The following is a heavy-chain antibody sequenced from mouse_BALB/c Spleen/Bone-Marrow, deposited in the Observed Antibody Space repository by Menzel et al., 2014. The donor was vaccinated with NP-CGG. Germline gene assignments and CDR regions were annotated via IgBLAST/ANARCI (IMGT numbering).Heavy chain of an antibody. CDR1: GYSFTGYY. V-gene: IGHV1S34*01. D-gene: IGHD2-3*01. CDR2: ISCYNGAT. J-gene: IGHJ2*01. Sequence: LVKTGASVKISCKASGYSFTGYYIHWVKQSHGKSLEWIGYISCYNGATSYNQKFKGKATFTVDTSSSTAYMQFNSLTSEDSAVYYCARGDGYYVDFDYWGQGTTLTVPS. CDR3: ARGDGYYVDFDY.